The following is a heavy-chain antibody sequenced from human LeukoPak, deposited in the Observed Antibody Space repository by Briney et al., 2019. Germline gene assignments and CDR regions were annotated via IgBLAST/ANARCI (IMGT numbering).Heavy chain of an antibody. J-gene: IGHJ5*02. Sequence: PSETLSLTCTVSGGSISSHSWSWIRQPPGRRLEWVGYIYNGRTNYNPSLMSRVTISVDRSKNETSLKLTSVTAADTAVYYCARGSGWYLPWGQGTLVTVSS. CDR2: IYNGRT. CDR3: ARGSGWYLP. CDR1: GGSISSHS. D-gene: IGHD6-19*01. V-gene: IGHV4-59*11.